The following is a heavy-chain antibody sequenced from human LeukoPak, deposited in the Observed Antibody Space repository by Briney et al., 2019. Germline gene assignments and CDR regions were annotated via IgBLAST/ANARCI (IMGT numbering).Heavy chain of an antibody. CDR1: GGSISDYY. Sequence: SETLSLTCNVPGGSISDYYWHWIRQPAGKGLEWIGFMYSSGIPYYNPSLRSRVTLSVDTSKNQFFLKLKSVTAADTAVYYCARDMVAMRPNKWFDPWGQGVLVTVSS. D-gene: IGHD5-12*01. CDR3: ARDMVAMRPNKWFDP. J-gene: IGHJ5*02. V-gene: IGHV4-4*07. CDR2: MYSSGIP.